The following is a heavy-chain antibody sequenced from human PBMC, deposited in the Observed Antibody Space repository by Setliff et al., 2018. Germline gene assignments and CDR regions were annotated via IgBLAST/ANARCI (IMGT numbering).Heavy chain of an antibody. CDR2: IYHSGST. J-gene: IGHJ4*02. CDR1: GYSISSDYY. Sequence: SETLSLTCAVSGYSISSDYYWSWVRQPPGKGLEWIGEIYHSGSTNYNPSLKSRVTISVDKSKNQFSLKLSSVTAADTAVYYCARVPNFWSGYLDYWGQGTLVTVSS. D-gene: IGHD3-3*01. V-gene: IGHV4-4*02. CDR3: ARVPNFWSGYLDY.